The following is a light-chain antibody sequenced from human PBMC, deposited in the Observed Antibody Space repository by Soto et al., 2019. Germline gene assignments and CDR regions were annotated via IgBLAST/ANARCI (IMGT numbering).Light chain of an antibody. J-gene: IGLJ1*01. CDR3: SSYTSSSTRV. Sequence: QSALTQPASVSGSPGQSITISCPGTSRDVGRYNFVSWYQQQPCKAPKLMISDVSVRPSGISNRFSGSKSGNTASLTISWLQADDEADYYCSSYTSSSTRVFGTGTKLTVL. CDR2: DVS. CDR1: SRDVGRYNF. V-gene: IGLV2-14*01.